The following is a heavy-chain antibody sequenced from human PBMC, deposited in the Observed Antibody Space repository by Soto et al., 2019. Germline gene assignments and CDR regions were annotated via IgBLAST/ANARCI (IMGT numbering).Heavy chain of an antibody. CDR3: AKGGRLGATDRYYFDY. D-gene: IGHD1-26*01. CDR1: GFTFSSYA. Sequence: LRLSCAASGFTFSSYAMIWVRQAPGKGLEWVSGINGGGRSTYYADSVKGRFTISRDNSKNTLYLQMNSLRAEHTAVYYCAKGGRLGATDRYYFDYWGQGALVTVSS. CDR2: INGGGRST. V-gene: IGHV3-23*01. J-gene: IGHJ4*02.